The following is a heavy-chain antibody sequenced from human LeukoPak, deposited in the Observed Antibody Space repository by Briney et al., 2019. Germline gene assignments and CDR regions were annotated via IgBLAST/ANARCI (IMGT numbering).Heavy chain of an antibody. CDR1: GYTFTSYA. Sequence: ASVKVSCKASGYTFTSYAMHWVRQAPGQRLEWMGWINAGNGNTKYSQKFQGRVTITRDTSASTAYMELSSLRSEDTAVYYCARSMVREDYGKNYLYYYYGMDVWGKGTTVTVSS. CDR3: ARSMVREDYGKNYLYYYYGMDV. D-gene: IGHD3-10*01. J-gene: IGHJ6*04. CDR2: INAGNGNT. V-gene: IGHV1-3*01.